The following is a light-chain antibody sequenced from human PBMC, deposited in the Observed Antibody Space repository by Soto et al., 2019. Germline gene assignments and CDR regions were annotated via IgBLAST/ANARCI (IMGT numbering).Light chain of an antibody. CDR2: GAS. CDR1: QSVGSN. Sequence: EIVMTQSPATLSVSPGERATLSCRASQSVGSNLAWYQQRPGQAPRLLIYGASTRATGVPARFSGSGSGTEFTHTISSLQSEDFGIYFCQQYNNWPPDRTFGQGTKVEIK. CDR3: QQYNNWPPDRT. J-gene: IGKJ1*01. V-gene: IGKV3-15*01.